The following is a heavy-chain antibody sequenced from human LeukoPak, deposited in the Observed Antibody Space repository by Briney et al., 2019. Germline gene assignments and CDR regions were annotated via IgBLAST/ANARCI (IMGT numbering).Heavy chain of an antibody. CDR3: AGRLGYCSSTSCYTGWFDP. J-gene: IGHJ5*02. D-gene: IGHD2-2*02. Sequence: SQTLSLTCAVSGGSISRGGYSWSWLRQPPGKGLEWIGCVYHSGSTYYNPSLKSPVTISVDRSKNQFSLKLSSVTAADTAVHYCAGRLGYCSSTSCYTGWFDPWGQGTLVTVSS. CDR2: VYHSGST. CDR1: GGSISRGGYS. V-gene: IGHV4-30-2*01.